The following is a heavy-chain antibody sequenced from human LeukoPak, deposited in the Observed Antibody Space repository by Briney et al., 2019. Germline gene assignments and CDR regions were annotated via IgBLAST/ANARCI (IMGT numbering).Heavy chain of an antibody. J-gene: IGHJ4*02. CDR2: IYYSGST. D-gene: IGHD3-22*01. CDR1: SGSISSSAYY. CDR3: VNYYDSSDYQQPNHFDY. V-gene: IGHV4-39*07. Sequence: SETLSLTCTVSSGSISSSAYYWGWIRQPPGKGLEWIGSIYYSGSTHYNPPLKSRVTISVDTSKNQFSLKLSSVTAADTAVYYCVNYYDSSDYQQPNHFDYWGQGTLVTVSS.